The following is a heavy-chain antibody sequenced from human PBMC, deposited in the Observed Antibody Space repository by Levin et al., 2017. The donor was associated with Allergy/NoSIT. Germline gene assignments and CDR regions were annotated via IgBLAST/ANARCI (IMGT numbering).Heavy chain of an antibody. Sequence: GESLKISCAASGFTVSSNYMSWVRQAPGKGLEWVSVIYSGGSTYYADSVKGRFTISRDNSKNTLYLQMNSLRAEDTAVYYCARLDYDILTGYRWFDPWGQGTLVTVSS. J-gene: IGHJ5*02. V-gene: IGHV3-53*01. CDR3: ARLDYDILTGYRWFDP. CDR1: GFTVSSNY. CDR2: IYSGGST. D-gene: IGHD3-9*01.